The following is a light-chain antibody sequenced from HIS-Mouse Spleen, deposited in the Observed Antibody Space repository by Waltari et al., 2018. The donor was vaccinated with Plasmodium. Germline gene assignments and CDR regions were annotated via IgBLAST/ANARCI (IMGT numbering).Light chain of an antibody. J-gene: IGLJ1*01. CDR1: SSDVGGYNY. CDR2: YIS. Sequence: QSALTQPRSVSGSPGQSVTISCTGTSSDVGGYNYVTWDQQHPGKAPKLMIYYISTRPSVVPDRFSGSKSGNTASLTISGLQAEDEADYYCGSYAGSYTYVFGTGTKVTVL. V-gene: IGLV2-11*01. CDR3: GSYAGSYTYV.